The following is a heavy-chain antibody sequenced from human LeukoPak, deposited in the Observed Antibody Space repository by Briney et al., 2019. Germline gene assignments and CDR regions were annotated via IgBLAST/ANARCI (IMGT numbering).Heavy chain of an antibody. CDR2: IYYSGST. CDR1: GGSISTYY. J-gene: IGHJ4*02. D-gene: IGHD6-13*01. Sequence: SETLSLTCTVSGGSISTYYWSWIRQPPGKGLEWIGYIYYSGSTNYNPSLKSRVTISVDTSKNQFSLKLSSVTAAATAVYYCARRLASEEAAGSVDYWGQGTLVTVSS. V-gene: IGHV4-59*08. CDR3: ARRLASEEAAGSVDY.